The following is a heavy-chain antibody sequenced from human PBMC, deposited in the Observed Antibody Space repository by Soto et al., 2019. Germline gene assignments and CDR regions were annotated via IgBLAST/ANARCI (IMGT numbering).Heavy chain of an antibody. CDR3: ARSVLTGKNFDF. D-gene: IGHD3-9*01. CDR2: ISGSGGTT. Sequence: GGSLRLSCAASGFTFSSYAMSWVRQAPGKGLEWVSGISGSGGTTYYADSVKGRFIISRDNSKNTLFLQMNSLRAEDTAVYYCARSVLTGKNFDFRGQRTAVTVSS. J-gene: IGHJ4*02. CDR1: GFTFSSYA. V-gene: IGHV3-23*01.